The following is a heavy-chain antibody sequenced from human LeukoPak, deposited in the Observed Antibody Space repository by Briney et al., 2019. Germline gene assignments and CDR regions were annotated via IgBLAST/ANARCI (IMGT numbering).Heavy chain of an antibody. CDR3: TSGPKYNYGLFHYYGMDV. J-gene: IGHJ6*02. Sequence: GAAVKVSCKTSVYTFTTFGVNSVRQAPGQGLEWMGWIIAYNGNKDYAQNLQGRVTMTTDTSTSTAYMDLRSLRSDDTAVYYCTSGPKYNYGLFHYYGMDVWGQGTTVTVSS. CDR2: IIAYNGNK. CDR1: VYTFTTFG. D-gene: IGHD5-18*01. V-gene: IGHV1-18*01.